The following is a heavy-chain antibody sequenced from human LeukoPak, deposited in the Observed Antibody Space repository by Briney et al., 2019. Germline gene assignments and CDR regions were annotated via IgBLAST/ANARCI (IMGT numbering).Heavy chain of an antibody. D-gene: IGHD2-8*01. CDR2: IYTSGST. Sequence: PSETLSLTCTVSGGSISSYYWSWIRQPAGKGLEGIGRIYTSGSTNYNPSLTSRVTMSVDTSKNQFSLKLSSVTAADTAVYYCAREGELYCTNGVCAYYYYGMDVWDQGTTVTVSS. CDR3: AREGELYCTNGVCAYYYYGMDV. V-gene: IGHV4-4*07. J-gene: IGHJ6*02. CDR1: GGSISSYY.